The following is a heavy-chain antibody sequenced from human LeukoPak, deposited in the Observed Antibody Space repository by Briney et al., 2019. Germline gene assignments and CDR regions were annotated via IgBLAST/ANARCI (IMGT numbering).Heavy chain of an antibody. D-gene: IGHD2-8*01. Sequence: SETLSLTCTVSGGSISTYYWSWIRQPPGKGLEWIGYIYYSGSTNYSPSLQSRVTMSVDTSKNQFSLRMNSVIAADTAVYYCARSGTKTNGFDHWGQGTLVTVSS. V-gene: IGHV4-59*01. CDR3: ARSGTKTNGFDH. J-gene: IGHJ4*02. CDR2: IYYSGST. CDR1: GGSISTYY.